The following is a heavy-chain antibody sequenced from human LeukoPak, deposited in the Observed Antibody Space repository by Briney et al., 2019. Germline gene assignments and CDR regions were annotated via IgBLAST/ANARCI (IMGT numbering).Heavy chain of an antibody. CDR3: TTDPAMTAFFDY. CDR1: GFTFSNAW. D-gene: IGHD2-2*01. V-gene: IGHV3-15*01. J-gene: IGHJ4*02. CDR2: IKSKTDGGTT. Sequence: PGGSLRLSCAASGFTFSNAWMSWVRQASGKGLEWVGRIKSKTDGGTTDYAAPVKGRFTISRDDPKNTLYLQMNSLKTEDTAVYYCTTDPAMTAFFDYWGQGTLVTVSS.